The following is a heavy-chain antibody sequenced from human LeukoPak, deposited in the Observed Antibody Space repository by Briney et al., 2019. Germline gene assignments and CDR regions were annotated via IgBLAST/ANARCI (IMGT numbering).Heavy chain of an antibody. V-gene: IGHV1-69*04. CDR2: IFPILGIA. CDR1: GGTFSSYA. D-gene: IGHD6-13*01. Sequence: ASVKVSCTASGGTFSSYAISWVRQAPGQGLEWMGRIFPILGIANYAQKFQGRVTITADKSTSTAYMELSSLRSEDTAVYYCAREKLAAAGTNYFDYWGQGTLVTVSS. J-gene: IGHJ4*02. CDR3: AREKLAAAGTNYFDY.